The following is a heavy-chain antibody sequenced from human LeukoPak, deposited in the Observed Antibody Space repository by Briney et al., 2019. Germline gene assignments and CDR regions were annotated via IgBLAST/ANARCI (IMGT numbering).Heavy chain of an antibody. J-gene: IGHJ1*01. D-gene: IGHD6-13*01. CDR1: GFTFSSYA. CDR3: AKEAPHSSSWYGDHSPLQH. CDR2: ISGSGGST. Sequence: GGSLRLSCAASGFTFSSYAMSWVRQAPGKGLEWVSAISGSGGSTYYADSVKGRFTISRDNSKNTLYLQMNSLRAEDTAVYYCAKEAPHSSSWYGDHSPLQHWGQGTLVTVSS. V-gene: IGHV3-23*01.